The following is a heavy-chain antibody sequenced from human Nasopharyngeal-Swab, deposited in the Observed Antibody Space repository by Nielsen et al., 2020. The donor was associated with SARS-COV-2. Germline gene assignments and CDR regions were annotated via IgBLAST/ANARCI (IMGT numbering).Heavy chain of an antibody. D-gene: IGHD1-26*01. J-gene: IGHJ6*03. V-gene: IGHV3-23*01. CDR2: VSGRDST. Sequence: WIRQPPGKGLEWVSSVSGRDSTYYADSVKGRFTISRDISKNTLYLQMNSLRAEDTAVYYCAKDRNSAYYCYYMDVWGKGTTVTVSS. CDR3: AKDRNSAYYCYYMDV.